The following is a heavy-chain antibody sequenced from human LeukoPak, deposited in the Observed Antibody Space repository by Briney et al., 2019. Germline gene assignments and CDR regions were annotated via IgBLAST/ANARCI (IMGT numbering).Heavy chain of an antibody. V-gene: IGHV3-23*01. Sequence: GGSLRLSCAASGLTLRNYAMSWVRQAPGKGLEWVSAISANGGSKGYADSVKGRFTISRDNSKNTLHLQMNSLRAEDAAVYYCAKDIYSYDSGGYYLAFDYWGQGTLVTVSS. CDR2: ISANGGSK. D-gene: IGHD3-22*01. CDR3: AKDIYSYDSGGYYLAFDY. J-gene: IGHJ4*02. CDR1: GLTLRNYA.